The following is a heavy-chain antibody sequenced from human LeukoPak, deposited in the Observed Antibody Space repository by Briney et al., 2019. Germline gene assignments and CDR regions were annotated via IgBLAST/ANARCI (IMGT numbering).Heavy chain of an antibody. CDR2: ISYDGSNK. Sequence: PGRSLRLSCAASGFTFSSYGMHWVRQAPGKGLEWVAVISYDGSNKYYADSVKGRFTISRDNSKNTLYLQMNSLRAEDTAVYYCAKGVYSGNEEFWHAFDIWGQGTMVTVSS. D-gene: IGHD5-12*01. V-gene: IGHV3-30*18. CDR3: AKGVYSGNEEFWHAFDI. CDR1: GFTFSSYG. J-gene: IGHJ3*02.